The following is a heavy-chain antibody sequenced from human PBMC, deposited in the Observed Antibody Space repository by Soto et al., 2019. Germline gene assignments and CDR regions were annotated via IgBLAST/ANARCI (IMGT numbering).Heavy chain of an antibody. Sequence: SETLSLTCAVSGYSISSGYYWGWIRQPPGKGLEWIGSIYHSGSTYYNPSLKSRVTISVDTSKNQFSLKLSSVTAADTAVYYCAREGAYSSGCFDYWGQGTLVTVSS. D-gene: IGHD6-19*01. CDR1: GYSISSGYY. CDR2: IYHSGST. J-gene: IGHJ4*02. CDR3: AREGAYSSGCFDY. V-gene: IGHV4-38-2*02.